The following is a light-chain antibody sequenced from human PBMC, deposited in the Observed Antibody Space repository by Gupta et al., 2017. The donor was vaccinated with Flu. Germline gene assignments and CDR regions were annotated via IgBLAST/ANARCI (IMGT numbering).Light chain of an antibody. CDR1: QDVGRW. Sequence: DIQMTQSRSSVSASVGDRVTITCRASQDVGRWLAWYQQTPGKAPTFLIYSGSSLESGVPSRFSGSGSGTDFALTVSSLQPEDFATYYCQQGNSFPFTFGPGTKVELK. CDR2: SGS. V-gene: IGKV1-12*01. CDR3: QQGNSFPFT. J-gene: IGKJ3*01.